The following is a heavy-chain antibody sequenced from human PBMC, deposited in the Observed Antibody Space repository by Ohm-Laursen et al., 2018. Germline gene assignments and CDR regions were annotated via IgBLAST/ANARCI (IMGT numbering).Heavy chain of an antibody. J-gene: IGHJ4*02. CDR3: ARRTEYYYDSSGYRTPFDY. CDR2: INHSGST. Sequence: GTLSLTCAVYGGSFSGYYWSWIRQPPGKGLEWIGEINHSGSTNYNPSLKSRVTISVDTSKNQFSLKLSSVTAADTAVYYCARRTEYYYDSSGYRTPFDYWGQGTLVTVSS. CDR1: GGSFSGYY. V-gene: IGHV4-34*01. D-gene: IGHD3-22*01.